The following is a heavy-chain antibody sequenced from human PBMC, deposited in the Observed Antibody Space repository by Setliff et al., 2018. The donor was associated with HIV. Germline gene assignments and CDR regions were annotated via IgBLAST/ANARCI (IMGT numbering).Heavy chain of an antibody. CDR2: IKKSSDGGKT. CDR3: ATDNGPSYSMDI. CDR1: GFTFNNAW. V-gene: IGHV3-15*01. Sequence: GGSLRLSCVASGFTFNNAWMNWVRQAPGKGLEWLGRIKKSSDGGKTDYASPVKGRFTISRDDSKNTLYLQMNRLKPDDTGVYFCATDNGPSYSMDIWGQGTTVTVSS. J-gene: IGHJ6*02. D-gene: IGHD2-21*01.